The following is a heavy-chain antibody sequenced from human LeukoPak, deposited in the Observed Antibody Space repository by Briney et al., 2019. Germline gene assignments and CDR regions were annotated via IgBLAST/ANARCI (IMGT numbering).Heavy chain of an antibody. Sequence: GGSLRLSCAASGFTFSSYAMSWVRQAPGKGLEWVALISFDGRNRYYADSVKGRFTISRDNSKNTLYVQMNSLRAEDTAVYYCVRLAWYYDSSGFDYWGQGTLVTVSS. CDR3: VRLAWYYDSSGFDY. CDR2: ISFDGRNR. V-gene: IGHV3-30*04. CDR1: GFTFSSYA. D-gene: IGHD3-22*01. J-gene: IGHJ4*02.